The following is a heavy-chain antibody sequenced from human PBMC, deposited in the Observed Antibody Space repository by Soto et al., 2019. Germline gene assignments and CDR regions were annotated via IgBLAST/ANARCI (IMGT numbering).Heavy chain of an antibody. CDR2: LWRAGSKV. CDR3: ARDGTGWTGGDH. V-gene: IGHV3-33*01. Sequence: GGSLRLSCAASGFTFSDYDIHWVRQAPGKRLEWVAVLWRAGSKVYYADSVKGRFTISRDNSKNTLYLEMNSLRVEDTAVYYCARDGTGWTGGDHWGQRTLVPVCS. J-gene: IGHJ4*02. CDR1: GFTFSDYD. D-gene: IGHD6-19*01.